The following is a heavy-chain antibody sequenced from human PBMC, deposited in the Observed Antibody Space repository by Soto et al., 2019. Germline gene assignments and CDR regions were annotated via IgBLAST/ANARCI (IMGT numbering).Heavy chain of an antibody. CDR2: ISAYNGNT. CDR1: GYTFTGYY. CDR3: ARDAPPEDY. V-gene: IGHV1-18*04. J-gene: IGHJ4*02. Sequence: SVKVSCKASGYTFTGYYMHWVRQAPGQGLEWMGWISAYNGNTNYAQKLQGRVTMTTDTSTSTAYMELRSLRSDDTAVYYCARDAPPEDYWGQGTLVTVSS.